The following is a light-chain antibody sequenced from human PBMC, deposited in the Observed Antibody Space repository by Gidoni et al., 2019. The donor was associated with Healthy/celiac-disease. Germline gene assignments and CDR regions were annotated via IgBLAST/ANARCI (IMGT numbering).Light chain of an antibody. CDR1: QSVSSSY. V-gene: IGKV3-20*01. CDR3: QQYGSSLFT. J-gene: IGKJ3*01. Sequence: EIVLTQSPGTLSLSPGERAILSCRASQSVSSSYLAWYQQKPGQAPRLLIYGASSRATGIPDRFSGSGSGTDFTLTISRLEPEDFAVYYCQQYGSSLFTFGPGTKVDIK. CDR2: GAS.